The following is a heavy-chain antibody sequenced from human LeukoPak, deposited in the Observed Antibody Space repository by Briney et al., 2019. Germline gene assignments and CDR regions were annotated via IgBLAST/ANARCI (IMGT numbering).Heavy chain of an antibody. J-gene: IGHJ5*02. V-gene: IGHV3-23*01. CDR1: AFTFSSYA. Sequence: GGSLRLSCAASAFTFSSYAMNWVRQAPGKGLEWVSGISGGGGSTYYADSVKGRFTISRDNSKNTLYLQMDTLRAEDTALYYCAKGSGINHYHWIDPWGQGTLVTVSS. D-gene: IGHD1-14*01. CDR3: AKGSGINHYHWIDP. CDR2: ISGGGGST.